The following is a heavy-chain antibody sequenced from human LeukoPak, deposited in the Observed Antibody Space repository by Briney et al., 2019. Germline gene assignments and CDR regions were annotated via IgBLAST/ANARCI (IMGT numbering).Heavy chain of an antibody. V-gene: IGHV1-2*02. CDR1: GYRFTDCY. Sequence: ASVKVSCKASGYRFTDCYIHWLRQAPGQGPEWMGWISPNSGVTKNAQKFQGRVTVTRDTSISTAYMELSSLRSDDTAVYYCARSYAAGTFLSWGQGTLVTVSS. J-gene: IGHJ5*02. CDR3: ARSYAAGTFLS. D-gene: IGHD3-10*01. CDR2: ISPNSGVT.